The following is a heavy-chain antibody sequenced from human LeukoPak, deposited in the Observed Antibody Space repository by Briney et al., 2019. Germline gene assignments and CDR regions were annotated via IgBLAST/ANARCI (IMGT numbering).Heavy chain of an antibody. D-gene: IGHD5/OR15-5a*01. V-gene: IGHV3-66*01. CDR2: IYSGGST. J-gene: IGHJ1*01. Sequence: PGGSLRLSCAASGFTVSSNFTTWVRQAPGKGLEWVSVIYSGGSTYYADSVRGRFTISRDNSKNTLYLQMNSLRADDTAVYYCARGPSVYQYFQHWGQGTLVTVSS. CDR3: ARGPSVYQYFQH. CDR1: GFTVSSNF.